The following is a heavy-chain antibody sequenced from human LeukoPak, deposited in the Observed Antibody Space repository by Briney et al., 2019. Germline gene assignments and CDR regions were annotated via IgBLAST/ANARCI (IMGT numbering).Heavy chain of an antibody. CDR3: ARIGYSSSSFDY. CDR2: INQDGGQI. J-gene: IGHJ4*02. Sequence: GGSLRLSCVASGVTFSHYWMSWVRQAPGGGLEWVANINQDGGQIYYVDSVEGRFTISRDNPKNSVYLQVNSLRAEDTAVYYCARIGYSSSSFDYWGQGTLVTVSS. V-gene: IGHV3-7*01. CDR1: GVTFSHYW. D-gene: IGHD6-6*01.